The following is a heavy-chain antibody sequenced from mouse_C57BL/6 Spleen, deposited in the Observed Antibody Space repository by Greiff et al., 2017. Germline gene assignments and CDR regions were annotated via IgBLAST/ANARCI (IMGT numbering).Heavy chain of an antibody. J-gene: IGHJ3*01. CDR1: GYTFTSYW. CDR2: IYPSGGGT. CDR3: GRGEGFAY. Sequence: VQLQQPGAELVKPGASVKLSCKASGYTFTSYWMHWVKQRPGRGLEWIGRIYPSGGGTKYNEKFKCKATLTVDKSSSTAYMELRSLTSEDAAVSFCGRGEGFAYWGQGTLVTVSA. V-gene: IGHV1-62-3*01.